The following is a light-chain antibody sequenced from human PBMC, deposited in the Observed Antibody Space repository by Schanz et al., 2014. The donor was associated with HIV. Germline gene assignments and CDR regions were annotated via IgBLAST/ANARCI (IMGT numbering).Light chain of an antibody. CDR2: SAS. J-gene: IGKJ2*01. CDR3: QQYGSSYT. Sequence: EIVLTQSPGTLSLSLGERATLSCRASQTVSSSSLAWYQQEPGQSPRLLIYSASSRATGIPDRFSVSGSGTDFTLTISRLEPEDSAVYYCQQYGSSYTFGQGTKLEIK. V-gene: IGKV3-20*01. CDR1: QTVSSSS.